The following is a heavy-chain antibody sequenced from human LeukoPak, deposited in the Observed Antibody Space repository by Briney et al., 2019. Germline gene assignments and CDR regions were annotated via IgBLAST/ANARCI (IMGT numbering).Heavy chain of an antibody. Sequence: ASVKVSCKASGYTFTDYYIHWVRQAPGQGLEWMGWISPNSGGTNYAQKFQGRVTMTRDTSISTAYMELSRLRSDDTAVYYCARGGGGLLWFGELLPNGELDYWGQGTLVTVSS. CDR1: GYTFTDYY. V-gene: IGHV1-2*02. CDR3: ARGGGGLLWFGELLPNGELDY. CDR2: ISPNSGGT. D-gene: IGHD3-10*01. J-gene: IGHJ4*02.